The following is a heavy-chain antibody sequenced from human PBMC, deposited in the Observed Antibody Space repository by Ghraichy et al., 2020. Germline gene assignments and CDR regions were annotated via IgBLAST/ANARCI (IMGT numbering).Heavy chain of an antibody. V-gene: IGHV3-30*03. CDR1: GFPFSTYL. J-gene: IGHJ4*02. Sequence: GGSLRLSCAGSGFPFSTYLIHWVRQTPGKALEWVATVSEIGTHKFYSEPVKGRFTISRDNAVSTVYLQMDSLNEDETAVYYCARERVHPAYSRGWDSWGLGTLVYVSS. CDR2: VSEIGTHK. D-gene: IGHD3-22*01. CDR3: ARERVHPAYSRGWDS.